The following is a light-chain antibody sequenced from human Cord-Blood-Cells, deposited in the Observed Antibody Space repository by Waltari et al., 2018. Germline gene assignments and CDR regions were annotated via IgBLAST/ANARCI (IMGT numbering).Light chain of an antibody. J-gene: IGLJ3*02. CDR2: LNSNGGH. Sequence: QLVLTQSPSASASLGASVKLTCTLSSGHSSYAIDWHHQQPEKGPRYLMKLNSNGGHSKGDRIPYRFSGLSSVAERYLTIAGLQSEDEADYYCQTWGTGIRLFGGGTKLTVL. CDR1: SGHSSYA. CDR3: QTWGTGIRL. V-gene: IGLV4-69*01.